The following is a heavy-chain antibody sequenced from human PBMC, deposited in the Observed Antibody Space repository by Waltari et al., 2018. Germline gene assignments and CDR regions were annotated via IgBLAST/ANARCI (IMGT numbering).Heavy chain of an antibody. CDR3: ARGFVTGKHFLAFDI. D-gene: IGHD2-8*02. Sequence: EVQLVESGGCWVQPVGSLRLSCPASGFTFKHYEMDWVRQAPGKGLEWLSYISSSGTNIYIADSVKGRFTFSRDNANNSLSLQMDSLGVEDTAIYYCARGFVTGKHFLAFDIWGQGTVVTVSS. V-gene: IGHV3-48*03. J-gene: IGHJ3*02. CDR2: ISSSGTNI. CDR1: GFTFKHYE.